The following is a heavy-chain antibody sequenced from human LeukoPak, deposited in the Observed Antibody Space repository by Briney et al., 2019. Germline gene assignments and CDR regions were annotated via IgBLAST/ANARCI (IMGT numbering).Heavy chain of an antibody. CDR3: ARGARGYSYDDAFDI. CDR2: IIPIFGTA. CDR1: GGTFSSYA. D-gene: IGHD5-18*01. Sequence: VASVKVSCKASGGTFSSYAISWVRQAPGQGLEWMGGIIPIFGTASYAQKFQGRVTITADESTSTAYMELSSLRSEDTAVYYCARGARGYSYDDAFDIWGQGTMVTVSS. J-gene: IGHJ3*02. V-gene: IGHV1-69*01.